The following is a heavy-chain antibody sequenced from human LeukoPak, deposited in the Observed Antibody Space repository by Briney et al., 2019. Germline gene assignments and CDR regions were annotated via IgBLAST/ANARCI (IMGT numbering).Heavy chain of an antibody. V-gene: IGHV3-66*01. CDR1: GFTVSSNY. J-gene: IGHJ4*02. Sequence: GGSLRLSCAASGFTVSSNYMSWVRQAPGKGLEWVSVIYSGGSTYYADSVKGRFTISRDNSKNTQYLQMNSLRAEDTAVYYCARGLFEYSNSGVFGYWGQGTLVTVSS. CDR2: IYSGGST. D-gene: IGHD6-6*01. CDR3: ARGLFEYSNSGVFGY.